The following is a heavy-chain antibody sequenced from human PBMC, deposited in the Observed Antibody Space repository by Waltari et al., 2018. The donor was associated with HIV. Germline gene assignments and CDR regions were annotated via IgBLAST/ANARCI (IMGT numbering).Heavy chain of an antibody. CDR2: IYSGGST. J-gene: IGHJ4*02. CDR3: ARARTYYDFWSGNYSPDYFDY. V-gene: IGHV3-53*01. Sequence: EVQLVESGGGLIQPGGSLRLSCAASGITVSSNYMTWVRPAPGKGLEGVAVIYSGGSTYYADSLKGRFTISRDNSKNTLYLQMNSLRAEDTAVYYCARARTYYDFWSGNYSPDYFDYWGQGTLITVSS. CDR1: GITVSSNY. D-gene: IGHD3-3*01.